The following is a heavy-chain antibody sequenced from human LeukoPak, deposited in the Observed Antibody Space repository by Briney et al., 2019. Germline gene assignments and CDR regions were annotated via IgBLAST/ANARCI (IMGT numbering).Heavy chain of an antibody. CDR3: TSLRTAVPHAGEAYDI. CDR2: IKQDGSDK. V-gene: IGHV3-7*01. CDR1: GFTFSSYW. J-gene: IGHJ3*02. Sequence: GGSLRLSCEASGFTFSSYWMSWVRQAPGKGPEWVANIKQDGSDKYYAGSVKGRFTVSRDNAKNSLYLQMSSLRAVDTAVYYCTSLRTAVPHAGEAYDIWGQGTLVTVSS. D-gene: IGHD2-2*01.